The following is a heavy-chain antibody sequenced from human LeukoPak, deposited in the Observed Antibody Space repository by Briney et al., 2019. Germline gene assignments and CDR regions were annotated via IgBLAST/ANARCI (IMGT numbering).Heavy chain of an antibody. Sequence: GESLKISCKGSAYSFTSYWIGWVRQMPGRGLEWMGIIYPGDSDARYSPSFQGQVTISADKSISTAYLQWSSLKASDTAMYYCARHWSGGYYDSGTYAAYKLDAFDIWGQGTMVTVSS. V-gene: IGHV5-51*01. CDR1: AYSFTSYW. CDR2: IYPGDSDA. D-gene: IGHD3-10*01. J-gene: IGHJ3*02. CDR3: ARHWSGGYYDSGTYAAYKLDAFDI.